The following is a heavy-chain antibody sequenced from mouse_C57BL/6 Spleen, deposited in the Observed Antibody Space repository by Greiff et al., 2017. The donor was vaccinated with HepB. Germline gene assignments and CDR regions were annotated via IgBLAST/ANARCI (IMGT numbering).Heavy chain of an antibody. V-gene: IGHV1-61*01. CDR1: GYTFTSYW. D-gene: IGHD4-1*01. CDR2: IYPSDSET. Sequence: QVQLQQPGAELVRPGSSVKLSCKASGYTFTSYWMDWVKQRPGQGLEWIGNIYPSDSETHYNQKFKDKATLTVDKSSSTAYMQLSSLTSEDSAVYYCEREEGGTGYFDYWGQGTTLTVSS. J-gene: IGHJ2*01. CDR3: EREEGGTGYFDY.